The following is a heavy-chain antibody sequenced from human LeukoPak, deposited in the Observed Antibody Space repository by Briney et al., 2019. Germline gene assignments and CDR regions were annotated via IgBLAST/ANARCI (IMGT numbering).Heavy chain of an antibody. CDR2: IYTSGST. J-gene: IGHJ2*01. Sequence: SQTLSLTCTVSGGSISSGSYYWTWIRQPAGKGLEWIGSIYTSGSTNYNPYLKSRVTISVDTSKNQVSLKLNSVTAADTAVYYCARSSPGGYSYWYFDLWGRGTLVIVSS. CDR3: ARSSPGGYSYWYFDL. V-gene: IGHV4-61*02. D-gene: IGHD3-22*01. CDR1: GGSISSGSYY.